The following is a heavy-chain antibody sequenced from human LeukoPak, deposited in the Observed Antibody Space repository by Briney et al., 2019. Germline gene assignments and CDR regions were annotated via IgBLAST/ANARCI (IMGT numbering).Heavy chain of an antibody. J-gene: IGHJ4*02. V-gene: IGHV1-18*04. CDR3: ARDLAIRPPANIDY. CDR2: ISAYNGNT. Sequence: ASVKVSCKAFGYTFTSNYMHWVRQAPGQGLEWMGWISAYNGNTNYAQKLQGRVTMTTDTSTSTAYMELRSLRSDDTAVYYCARDLAIRPPANIDYWGQGTLVTVSS. CDR1: GYTFTSNY.